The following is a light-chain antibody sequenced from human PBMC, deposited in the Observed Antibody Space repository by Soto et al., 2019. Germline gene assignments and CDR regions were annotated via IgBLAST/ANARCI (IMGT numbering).Light chain of an antibody. CDR3: AAWDDSLNGVV. Sequence: QSVLTQPPSASATPGQRVTISCSGGSSNIGSNTVNWYQQLPGTAPKLLIHSNNQRPLGVPDRFSGSKSGTSASLAISGLQAEDEADYYCAAWDDSLNGVVFGGGTKLTVL. J-gene: IGLJ2*01. CDR2: SNN. CDR1: SSNIGSNT. V-gene: IGLV1-44*01.